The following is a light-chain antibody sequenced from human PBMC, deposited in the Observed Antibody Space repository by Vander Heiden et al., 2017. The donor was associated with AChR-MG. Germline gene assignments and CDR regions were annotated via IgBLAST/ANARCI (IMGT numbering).Light chain of an antibody. J-gene: IGLJ2*01. CDR1: ASNIGAGYA. Sequence: QSVLTQPPSVSGAPGQTVTISCSGTASNIGAGYAVHWYQQLPGRAPKVLIFSNTDRPSGVPDRFSGSRSATSAFLTISGLQVEDEALYYCQSYDRSLSVWDFGGGTKLTVL. CDR2: SNT. V-gene: IGLV1-40*01. CDR3: QSYDRSLSVWD.